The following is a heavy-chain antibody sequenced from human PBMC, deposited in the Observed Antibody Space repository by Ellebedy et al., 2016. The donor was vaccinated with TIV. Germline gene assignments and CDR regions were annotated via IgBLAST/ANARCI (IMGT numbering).Heavy chain of an antibody. CDR1: GDSITTNY. Sequence: MPSETLSLTCSVSGDSITTNYWTWIRQPPGKGLEWIGYIYSSGRTNYHPSLNSRVTMSLDTSKNQFSLKLTSVTAADTAAYYCARHFVAVRGEMGWFDPWGQGTLVTVSS. D-gene: IGHD3-10*01. J-gene: IGHJ5*02. CDR2: IYSSGRT. V-gene: IGHV4-4*09. CDR3: ARHFVAVRGEMGWFDP.